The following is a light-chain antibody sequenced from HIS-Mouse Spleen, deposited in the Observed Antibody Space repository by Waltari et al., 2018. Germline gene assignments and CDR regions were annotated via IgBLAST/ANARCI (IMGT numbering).Light chain of an antibody. CDR1: SRDVGGYNY. CDR3: SSYTSSSTNWV. CDR2: DVS. V-gene: IGLV2-14*03. J-gene: IGLJ3*02. Sequence: QSALTQPASVSGSPGPSITISCTGTSRDVGGYNYVSWYQQHPGKAPQLMIYDVSNRPSGVSERFSGSKSGNTATLTISGLQAEDEADYYCSSYTSSSTNWVFGAGTKLTVL.